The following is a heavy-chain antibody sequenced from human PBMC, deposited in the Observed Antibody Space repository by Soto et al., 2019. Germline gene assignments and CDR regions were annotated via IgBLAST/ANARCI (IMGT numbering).Heavy chain of an antibody. V-gene: IGHV4-39*01. D-gene: IGHD5-12*01. CDR1: GGSISSSSYY. CDR2: IYYSGST. J-gene: IGHJ4*02. Sequence: SETLSLTCTVSGGSISSSSYYWGWIRQPPGKGLEWIGSIYYSGSTYYNPSLKSRVTISVDTSKNQFSLKLSSVTAADTAVYYCATNSGYDRAFPQDSEAYFDYWGQGTLVTVSS. CDR3: ATNSGYDRAFPQDSEAYFDY.